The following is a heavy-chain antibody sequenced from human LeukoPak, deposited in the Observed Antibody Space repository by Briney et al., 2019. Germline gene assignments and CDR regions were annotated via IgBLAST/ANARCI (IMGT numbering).Heavy chain of an antibody. Sequence: GGSLRLSCIVSGFALSSNYMNWVRHAQGKVLERVSVIYAGGGTYYADSVKGRFTISRDISKNTLYLQTNSLGAEDTALYYCARDLGSGSYYFDYRGQGTLVTVSS. D-gene: IGHD1-26*01. CDR2: IYAGGGT. CDR1: GFALSSNY. CDR3: ARDLGSGSYYFDY. V-gene: IGHV3-66*01. J-gene: IGHJ4*02.